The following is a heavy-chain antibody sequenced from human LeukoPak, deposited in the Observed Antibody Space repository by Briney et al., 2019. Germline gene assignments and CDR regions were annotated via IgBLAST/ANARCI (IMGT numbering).Heavy chain of an antibody. CDR1: GGTFSSYA. J-gene: IGHJ4*02. V-gene: IGHV1-69*04. CDR3: ARDRGRYCSGGSCYGSGPEFDY. D-gene: IGHD2-15*01. Sequence: ASVKVSCKASGGTFSSYAISWVRQAPGQGLEWMGRIIPIFGIVNYAQKFQGRVTITADKSTSTAYMELSSLRSEDTAVYYCARDRGRYCSGGSCYGSGPEFDYWGQGTLVTVSS. CDR2: IIPIFGIV.